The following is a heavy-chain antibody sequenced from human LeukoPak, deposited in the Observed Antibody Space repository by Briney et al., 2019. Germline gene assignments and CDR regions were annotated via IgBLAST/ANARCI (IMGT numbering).Heavy chain of an antibody. V-gene: IGHV3-7*01. Sequence: GGCLRVSCVASGFTFSSYWMCWVCQAPGEGGGRVANIKQEVSEKYSVDSVKGRFTISRDNAKNSLYLQMNSLRAEDTAVYYCARVRYYDTWRDGYYFDYWGQGTLVTVSS. J-gene: IGHJ4*02. D-gene: IGHD3-22*01. CDR1: GFTFSSYW. CDR2: IKQEVSEK. CDR3: ARVRYYDTWRDGYYFDY.